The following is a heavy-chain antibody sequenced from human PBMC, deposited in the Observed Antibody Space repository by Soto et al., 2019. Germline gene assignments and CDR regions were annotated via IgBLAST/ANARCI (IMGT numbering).Heavy chain of an antibody. Sequence: ASVKVSCKASGYTFTGYYMHWVRQAPGQGLEWMGWISAYNGNTNYAQKLQGRVTMTTDTSTSTAYMELRSLRSDDTAVYYCARSYSGSYTDGFDYWGQGTLVTVSS. D-gene: IGHD3-10*01. J-gene: IGHJ4*02. V-gene: IGHV1-18*04. CDR2: ISAYNGNT. CDR3: ARSYSGSYTDGFDY. CDR1: GYTFTGYY.